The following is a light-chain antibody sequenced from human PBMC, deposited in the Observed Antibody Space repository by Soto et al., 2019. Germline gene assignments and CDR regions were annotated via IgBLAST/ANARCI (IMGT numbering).Light chain of an antibody. V-gene: IGKV3-15*01. J-gene: IGKJ1*01. CDR2: GAS. CDR1: QSVNNN. Sequence: ETLMTQSPATLSVSPGERATLSCRASQSVNNNLAWYQQKLGQAPRVLIYGASTRATGIPARFTGSGSGTEFILTITSLQSEDSAVYYCQQYNNWPQTFGQGTKVEIK. CDR3: QQYNNWPQT.